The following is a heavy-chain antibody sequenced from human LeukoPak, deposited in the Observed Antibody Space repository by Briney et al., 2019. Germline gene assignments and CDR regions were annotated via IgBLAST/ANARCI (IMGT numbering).Heavy chain of an antibody. J-gene: IGHJ4*02. Sequence: GRSLRLSCAASGFTFDDYAMHWVRQAPGKGLEWVSGISWNSGSIGYADSVKGRFTISRDNAKNSLYLQMNSLRAEDTALYYCAKDRNEMAGFFVYWGQGTLVTVSS. D-gene: IGHD5-24*01. V-gene: IGHV3-9*01. CDR2: ISWNSGSI. CDR3: AKDRNEMAGFFVY. CDR1: GFTFDDYA.